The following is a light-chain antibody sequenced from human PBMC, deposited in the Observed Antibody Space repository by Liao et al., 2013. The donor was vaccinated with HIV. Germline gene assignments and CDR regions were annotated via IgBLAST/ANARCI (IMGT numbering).Light chain of an antibody. CDR3: QAWDSSTDCRTY. V-gene: IGLV3-1*01. J-gene: IGLJ1*01. Sequence: SYELTQPPSVSVSPGQTASITCSGDKLGDKYACWYQQKPGQSPVLVIYQDSKRPSGIPERFSGSNSGNTATLTISGTQAMDEADYYCQAWDSSTDCRTYVGT. CDR2: QDS. CDR1: KLGDKY.